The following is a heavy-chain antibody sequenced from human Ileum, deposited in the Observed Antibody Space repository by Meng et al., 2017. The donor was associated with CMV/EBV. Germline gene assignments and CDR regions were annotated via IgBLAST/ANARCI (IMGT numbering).Heavy chain of an antibody. Sequence: GESLKISCAASEFTFNSYGMHWVRQAPGKGLEWVANINQDESQKNYLDSVKGRFTISRDNAKNSLFLQMSSLRVDDTAVYYCARVAAAGRGMDVWGQGTTVTVSS. V-gene: IGHV3-7*04. D-gene: IGHD6-13*01. J-gene: IGHJ6*02. CDR1: EFTFNSYG. CDR2: INQDESQK. CDR3: ARVAAAGRGMDV.